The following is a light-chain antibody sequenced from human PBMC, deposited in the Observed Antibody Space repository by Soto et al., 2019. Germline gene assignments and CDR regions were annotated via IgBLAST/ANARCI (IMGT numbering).Light chain of an antibody. V-gene: IGKV1-5*01. CDR3: QQFHSYSPT. CDR1: QSVSSW. CDR2: DAS. Sequence: DIQMTQSPSTLSASVGDRVTFTCRASQSVSSWVAWYQQKPGKAPKLLIYDASTLESGVPSRFSGSGSGTEFTLTIIRLQPDDFATYYCQQFHSYSPTFGQGTKVELK. J-gene: IGKJ1*01.